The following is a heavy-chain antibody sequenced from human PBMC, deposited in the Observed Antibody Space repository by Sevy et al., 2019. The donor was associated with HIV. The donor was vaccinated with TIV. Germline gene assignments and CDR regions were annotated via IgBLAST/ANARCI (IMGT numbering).Heavy chain of an antibody. V-gene: IGHV3-23*01. CDR3: ARVLHFDAFDI. CDR2: ISGSGGST. Sequence: GGSLRLSCAASGFTFSSYAMSWVRQAPGKGLQWVSSISGSGGSTNYADSVKGRFTISRDNSKNTLYLQMNSLSAEETAVYYCARVLHFDAFDIWGQGTMVTVSS. D-gene: IGHD4-4*01. CDR1: GFTFSSYA. J-gene: IGHJ3*02.